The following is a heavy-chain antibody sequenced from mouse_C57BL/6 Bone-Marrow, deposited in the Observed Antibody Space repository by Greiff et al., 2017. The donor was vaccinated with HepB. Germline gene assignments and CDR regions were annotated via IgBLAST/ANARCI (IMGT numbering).Heavy chain of an antibody. J-gene: IGHJ2*01. CDR3: ARKGYYGTNFDY. Sequence: EVQLQQSGPELVKPGASVKISCKASGYTFTDYYMNWVKQSHGKSLEWIGDINPNNGGTSYNQKFKGKATLTVDKSYSTAYMELRRLTSEDSAVYYCARKGYYGTNFDYWGQGTTLTVSS. V-gene: IGHV1-26*01. CDR1: GYTFTDYY. D-gene: IGHD1-1*01. CDR2: INPNNGGT.